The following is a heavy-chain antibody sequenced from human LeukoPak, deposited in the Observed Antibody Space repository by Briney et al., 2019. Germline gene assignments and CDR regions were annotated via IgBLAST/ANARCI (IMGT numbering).Heavy chain of an antibody. CDR3: SRHSSYVDTAMVTEGYGMDV. J-gene: IGHJ6*02. Sequence: PGGSLRLSCAASGISCSGSALHWVRQAPGKGLEWVGRIRSKANSYATAYAASVKGRFTISRDDSKNTAYLQMNSLKTEDTAVYYCSRHSSYVDTAMVTEGYGMDVWGQGTTVTVSS. V-gene: IGHV3-73*01. CDR2: IRSKANSYAT. CDR1: GISCSGSA. D-gene: IGHD5-18*01.